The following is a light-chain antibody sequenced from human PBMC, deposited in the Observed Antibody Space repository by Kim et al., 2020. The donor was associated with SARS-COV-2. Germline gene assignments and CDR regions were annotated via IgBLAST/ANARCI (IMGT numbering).Light chain of an antibody. V-gene: IGKV1-5*01. CDR2: DAS. CDR3: QQYYNYSPT. J-gene: IGKJ1*01. Sequence: ASVGNRVTITCRASQSISNWLAWYQQKPGKAPKLLIYDASSLESGVPSRFSGSGSGTEFTLTISSLQPDDFATYYCQQYYNYSPTFGQGTKVDIK. CDR1: QSISNW.